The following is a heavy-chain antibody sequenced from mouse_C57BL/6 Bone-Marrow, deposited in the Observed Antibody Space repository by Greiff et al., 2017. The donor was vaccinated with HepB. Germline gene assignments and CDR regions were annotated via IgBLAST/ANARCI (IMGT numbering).Heavy chain of an antibody. V-gene: IGHV14-1*01. D-gene: IGHD1-1*01. J-gene: IGHJ4*01. CDR2: IDPEDGDT. CDR3: TLFITTVVGAMDY. Sequence: EVKLMESGAELVRPGASVKLSCTASGFNIKDYYMHWVKQRPEQGLEWIGRIDPEDGDTEYAPKFQGKATMTADTSSNTAYLQLSSLTSEDTAVYYCTLFITTVVGAMDYWGQGTSVTVSS. CDR1: GFNIKDYY.